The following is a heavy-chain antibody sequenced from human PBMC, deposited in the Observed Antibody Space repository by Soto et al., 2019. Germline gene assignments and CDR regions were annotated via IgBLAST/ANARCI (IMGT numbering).Heavy chain of an antibody. CDR3: AKHYDNWDYYCGMAV. Sequence: QVQLVQSGAEVKKPGSSVKVSCKASGGTFSSYAISWVRQAPGQGLEWMGGIIPIFGTADYAQKFQGRVTHTADEATSTAYMELSSLRSEDTAVYYCAKHYDNWDYYCGMAVWGQGTTVTVSS. CDR1: GGTFSSYA. J-gene: IGHJ6*02. CDR2: IIPIFGTA. V-gene: IGHV1-69*12. D-gene: IGHD3-22*01.